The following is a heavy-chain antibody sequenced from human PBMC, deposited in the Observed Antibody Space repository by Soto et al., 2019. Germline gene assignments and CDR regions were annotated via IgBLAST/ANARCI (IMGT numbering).Heavy chain of an antibody. CDR3: AKARLGYCSGGSCWSVFDY. CDR2: ISWNSGSI. CDR1: GFTFDDYA. V-gene: IGHV3-9*01. Sequence: GGSLRLSCAASGFTFDDYAMHWVRQAPGKGLEWVSGISWNSGSIGYADSVKGRFTISRDNAKNSLYLQMNSLRAEDTALYYCAKARLGYCSGGSCWSVFDYWGQGTLVTVSS. D-gene: IGHD2-15*01. J-gene: IGHJ4*02.